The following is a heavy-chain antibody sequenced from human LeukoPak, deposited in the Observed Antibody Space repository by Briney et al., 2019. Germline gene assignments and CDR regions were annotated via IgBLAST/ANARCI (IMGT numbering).Heavy chain of an antibody. CDR2: IVDSGST. D-gene: IGHD2/OR15-2a*01. CDR3: ATDPPLSAFDI. CDR1: GDSIISSSW. V-gene: IGHV4-4*02. Sequence: SETLSLTCAVSGDSIISSSWWNWVRQPPGKGLGWIGEIVDSGSTNYNPSPKRRGTISLDNSKNQLTLRLTSVTAAETAVYSCATDPPLSAFDIWGQGTMVPVSS. J-gene: IGHJ3*02.